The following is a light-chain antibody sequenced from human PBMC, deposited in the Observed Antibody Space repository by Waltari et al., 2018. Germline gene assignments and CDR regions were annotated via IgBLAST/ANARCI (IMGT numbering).Light chain of an antibody. CDR3: QARAPGIRV. Sequence: QLVLTQSPSASASLGASVRLTCTLSSGHSTYAIAWHQHQPEKGPRYLRSLPSDGSHPRGVGIPDRFSGSSSGAVRYLTISSLQTEDEADYYCQARAPGIRVFGGGTKLTVL. J-gene: IGLJ3*02. V-gene: IGLV4-69*01. CDR2: LPSDGSH. CDR1: SGHSTYA.